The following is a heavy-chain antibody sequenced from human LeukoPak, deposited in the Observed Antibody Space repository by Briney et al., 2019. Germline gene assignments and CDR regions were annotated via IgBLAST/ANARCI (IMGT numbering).Heavy chain of an antibody. Sequence: GGSLRLSCAASGFTFSSYWMSWVRQAPGKGLEWVSSISSSSSYIYYADSVKGRFTISRDNAKNSLYLQMNSLRAEDTAVYYCARSSPGKLGIGSYGMDVWGQGTTVTVSS. CDR2: ISSSSSYI. CDR3: ARSSPGKLGIGSYGMDV. CDR1: GFTFSSYW. J-gene: IGHJ6*02. V-gene: IGHV3-21*01. D-gene: IGHD7-27*01.